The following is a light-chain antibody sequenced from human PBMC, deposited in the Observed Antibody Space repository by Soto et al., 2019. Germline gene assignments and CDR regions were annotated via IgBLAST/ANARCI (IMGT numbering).Light chain of an antibody. CDR3: CSYTTSNTRQIV. CDR1: SSDVGGYNY. Sequence: HSVLTQAASLSGSPGQSITISCIGTSSDVGGYNYVSWYQQHPGKAPKFMIYDVSNRPSGVSNRFSGSKSGNTASLTISGLQAEDEADYYCCSYTTSNTRQIVFGTGTKVTVL. CDR2: DVS. V-gene: IGLV2-14*01. J-gene: IGLJ1*01.